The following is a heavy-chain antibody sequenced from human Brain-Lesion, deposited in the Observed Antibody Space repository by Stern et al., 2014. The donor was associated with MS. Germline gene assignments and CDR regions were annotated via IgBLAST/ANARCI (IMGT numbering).Heavy chain of an antibody. Sequence: QVQLVESGPGLVKPSETLSLTCTVAGGSVSSTSYAWAWIRQPPGKGLGWIWTIYYSGKTYYSPSLKSRLTISLDTSKNSFSLQLGSVTAADTAVYYCAGEEDIRYCSGGSCTGNWFDPWGQGTLVTVSS. CDR2: IYYSGKT. CDR3: AGEEDIRYCSGGSCTGNWFDP. J-gene: IGHJ5*02. D-gene: IGHD2-15*01. CDR1: GGSVSSTSYA. V-gene: IGHV4-39*02.